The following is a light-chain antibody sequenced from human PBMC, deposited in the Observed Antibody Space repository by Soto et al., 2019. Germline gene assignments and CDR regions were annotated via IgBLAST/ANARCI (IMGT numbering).Light chain of an antibody. Sequence: EIVMPQYPATLSVSPGERASLSCKASQSVSSNLAWYKQKPGQAPRLLIYGASTRATGIPAMFSGSGSATEFTLTISSMQSEDYAVYYCQQYNNLWTVGQGNKVEIK. CDR3: QQYNNLWT. CDR2: GAS. J-gene: IGKJ1*01. CDR1: QSVSSN. V-gene: IGKV3-15*01.